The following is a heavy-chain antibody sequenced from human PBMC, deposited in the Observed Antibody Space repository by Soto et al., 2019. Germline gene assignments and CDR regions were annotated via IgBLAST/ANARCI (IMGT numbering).Heavy chain of an antibody. J-gene: IGHJ5*02. V-gene: IGHV4-39*01. D-gene: IGHD3-3*02. Sequence: TSETLSLTCTVSGDSIISSDFYWGWVRQPPGKGLEWIGSIFYLGSSYYNPSLKSRVTMSVDTSKNQFSLGLRSVTAADTALYFCARHSLALRKNNWFDPWGQGIMVTVSS. CDR3: ARHSLALRKNNWFDP. CDR2: IFYLGSS. CDR1: GDSIISSDFY.